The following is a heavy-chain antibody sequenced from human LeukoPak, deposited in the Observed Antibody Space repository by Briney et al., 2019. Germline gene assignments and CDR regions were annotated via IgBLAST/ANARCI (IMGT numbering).Heavy chain of an antibody. CDR3: ARDIGTPLSSYKYDNSGYYSDAYDI. Sequence: PGGSLRLSCAASGFTFSSYAMHWVRQAPGKGLEWVAVISYDGSNKYYADSVKGRFTISRDNSKNTLYLQMNSLRAEDTAVYYCARDIGTPLSSYKYDNSGYYSDAYDIWGQGTMVTVSS. J-gene: IGHJ3*02. V-gene: IGHV3-30*14. D-gene: IGHD3-22*01. CDR1: GFTFSSYA. CDR2: ISYDGSNK.